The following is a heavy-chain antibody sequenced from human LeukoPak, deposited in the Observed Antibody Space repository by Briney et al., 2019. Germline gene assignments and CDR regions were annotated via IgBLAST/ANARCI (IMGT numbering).Heavy chain of an antibody. V-gene: IGHV4-59*01. CDR3: ARVETADGVRFLEWLYNWFDP. D-gene: IGHD3-3*01. J-gene: IGHJ5*02. CDR1: AGSISSYY. CDR2: IYYSGSP. Sequence: PSETLSLTCTVSAGSISSYYWSWLRHPPGKGLEWIGYIYYSGSPNYNPSLKSPITIPGATSKNQFSLKLTSWAAADKAVYYCARVETADGVRFLEWLYNWFDPGGQGSLVTVSS.